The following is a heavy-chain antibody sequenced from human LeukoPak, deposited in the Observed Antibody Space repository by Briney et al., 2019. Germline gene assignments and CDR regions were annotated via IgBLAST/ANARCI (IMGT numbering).Heavy chain of an antibody. CDR3: AHLVWEYVGGLDA. D-gene: IGHD1-26*01. CDR2: IYTNGRT. V-gene: IGHV3-23*05. CDR1: GFIFKSYG. Sequence: GSLRLSRVASGFIFKSYGMNWVRPAPGKGLEWVSGIYTNGRTRYADFVNGRFTISRDNSKNTLFLQMHSLRVEDTAVYYCAHLVWEYVGGLDAWGQGTTVTVSS. J-gene: IGHJ6*02.